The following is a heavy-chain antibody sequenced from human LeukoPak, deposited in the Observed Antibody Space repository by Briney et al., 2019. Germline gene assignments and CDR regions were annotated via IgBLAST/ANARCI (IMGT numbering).Heavy chain of an antibody. CDR2: IYYSGST. Sequence: SETLSLTCSVSGGSIRGYYWNWIRQPPGKGLEWIGYIYYSGSTNYNPSPKSRVTISVDKSKRQFSLNLTSVTAADTAVYYCARVLIAALTLGNLDSFFDPRGQGTLVTVSS. D-gene: IGHD6-6*01. V-gene: IGHV4-59*01. CDR3: ARVLIAALTLGNLDSFFDP. CDR1: GGSIRGYY. J-gene: IGHJ5*02.